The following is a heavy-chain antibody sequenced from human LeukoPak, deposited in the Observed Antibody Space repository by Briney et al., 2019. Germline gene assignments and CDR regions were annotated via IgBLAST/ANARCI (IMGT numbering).Heavy chain of an antibody. D-gene: IGHD6-13*01. CDR2: IYYSGST. Sequence: SETLSLTCTVSGGSISSYYWSWIRQPPGKGLEWIGYIYYSGSTNYNPSLKSRVTISVDTSKNQFSLKLSSVTAADTAVYYCARQQQLLFDYWGQGTLVTVSS. CDR3: ARQQQLLFDY. V-gene: IGHV4-59*08. CDR1: GGSISSYY. J-gene: IGHJ4*02.